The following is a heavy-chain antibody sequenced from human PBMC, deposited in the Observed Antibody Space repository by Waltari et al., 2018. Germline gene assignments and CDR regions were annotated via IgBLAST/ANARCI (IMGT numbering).Heavy chain of an antibody. CDR1: GFTFSSYS. CDR3: ARDPGRIAAAGTIYYYMDV. CDR2: ISSSSSYI. Sequence: EVQLVESVVGLVKPGGSLRLSCAASGFTFSSYSMNWVRQAPGKGLEWVSSISSSSSYIYYADSVKGRFTISRDNAKNSLYLQMNSLRAEDTAVYYCARDPGRIAAAGTIYYYMDVWGKGTTVTVSS. D-gene: IGHD6-13*01. V-gene: IGHV3-21*01. J-gene: IGHJ6*03.